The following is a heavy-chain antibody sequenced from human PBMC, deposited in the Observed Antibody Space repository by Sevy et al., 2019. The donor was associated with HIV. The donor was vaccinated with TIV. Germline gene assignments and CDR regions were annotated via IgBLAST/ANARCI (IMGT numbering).Heavy chain of an antibody. CDR1: GYTFTSYG. J-gene: IGHJ6*02. Sequence: ASVKVSCKASGYTFTSYGISWVRQAPGQGLEWMGWISAYNGNTNYAQMLQGRVTMTTDTSTSTAYMELRSLRSDDTAVYYCARDPLWFGELFYYYYGMDVWGQGTTVTVSS. D-gene: IGHD3-10*01. V-gene: IGHV1-18*01. CDR3: ARDPLWFGELFYYYYGMDV. CDR2: ISAYNGNT.